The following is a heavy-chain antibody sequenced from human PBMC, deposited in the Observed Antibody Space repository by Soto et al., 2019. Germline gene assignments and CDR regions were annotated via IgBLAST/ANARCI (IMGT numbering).Heavy chain of an antibody. J-gene: IGHJ4*02. V-gene: IGHV3-11*01. CDR2: ISSSGSTI. CDR1: GFTFSDYY. CDR3: ARDNPGIAVAGKGPRYYFDY. Sequence: PGGSLRLSCAASGFTFSDYYMSWIRQAPGKGLEWVSYISSSGSTIYYADSVKGRFTISRDNAKNSLYLKMNSLRAEDTAVYYCARDNPGIAVAGKGPRYYFDYWGQGTLVTVSS. D-gene: IGHD6-19*01.